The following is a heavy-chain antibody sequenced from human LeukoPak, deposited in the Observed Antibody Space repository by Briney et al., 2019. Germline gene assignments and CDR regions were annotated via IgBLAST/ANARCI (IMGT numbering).Heavy chain of an antibody. Sequence: SVKVSCKASGGTFGSYAISWVRQAPGQGLEWMGGIIPIFGTANYAQKFQGRVTITADESTSTAYMELSSLRSEDTAVYYCARRTITMVRGVIYYYGMDVWGKGTTVTVSS. CDR3: ARRTITMVRGVIYYYGMDV. CDR2: IIPIFGTA. V-gene: IGHV1-69*01. CDR1: GGTFGSYA. D-gene: IGHD3-10*01. J-gene: IGHJ6*04.